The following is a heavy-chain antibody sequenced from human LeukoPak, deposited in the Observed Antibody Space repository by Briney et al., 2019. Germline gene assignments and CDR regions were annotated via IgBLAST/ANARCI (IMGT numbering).Heavy chain of an antibody. CDR1: GCTFTSYD. CDR3: ARGDYGEQDYYYYYMDV. Sequence: ASVKVSCKASGCTFTSYDINWVRQATGQGLEWMGWMNPNSGNTGYAQKFQGRVTMTRNTSISTAYMELSSLRSEDTAVYYCARGDYGEQDYYYYYMDVWGKGTTVTISS. J-gene: IGHJ6*03. D-gene: IGHD4/OR15-4a*01. V-gene: IGHV1-8*01. CDR2: MNPNSGNT.